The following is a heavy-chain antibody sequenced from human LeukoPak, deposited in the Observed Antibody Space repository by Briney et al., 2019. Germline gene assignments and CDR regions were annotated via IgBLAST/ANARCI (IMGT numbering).Heavy chain of an antibody. V-gene: IGHV3-11*01. J-gene: IGHJ4*02. CDR1: GFPFRDYY. CDR2: ICGSGTTT. D-gene: IGHD4-23*01. CDR3: ARDLAGKGH. Sequence: GGSLRLSCAASGFPFRDYYMSWIRQAPGQRLEWVAYICGSGTTTYYADLVMGRLTISRDNARNLVYLQMNSLRVEDTATYYCARDLAGKGHWGQGTQVTVSS.